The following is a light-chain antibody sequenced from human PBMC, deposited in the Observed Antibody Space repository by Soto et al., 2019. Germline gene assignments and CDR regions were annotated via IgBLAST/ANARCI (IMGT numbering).Light chain of an antibody. CDR2: EVS. V-gene: IGLV2-14*01. Sequence: QSVLTQPASVSGSPGQSITISCTGTSSDVGGYNYVSWYQQHPGKAPKRMIYEVSNRPSGVSNRFSGSKSGNTASLTISGLQAEDEADYYCSSYTSSSTSYVFGTGTKLTVL. CDR1: SSDVGGYNY. CDR3: SSYTSSSTSYV. J-gene: IGLJ1*01.